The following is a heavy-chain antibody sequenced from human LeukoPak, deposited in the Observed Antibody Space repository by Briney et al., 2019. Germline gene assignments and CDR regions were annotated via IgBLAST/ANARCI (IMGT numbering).Heavy chain of an antibody. CDR1: GYTFTGYY. CDR2: INPNSGGT. CDR3: ARDLSWESVAGAY. V-gene: IGHV1-2*02. D-gene: IGHD6-19*01. Sequence: VSVKVSCKGSGYTFTGYYMHWVRQAPGQGLDWMGGINPNSGGTNYAQKFQGRLTMTRDTSISTAYMELRRLRSDDRAVYYCARDLSWESVAGAYWGQGTLVTVSS. J-gene: IGHJ4*02.